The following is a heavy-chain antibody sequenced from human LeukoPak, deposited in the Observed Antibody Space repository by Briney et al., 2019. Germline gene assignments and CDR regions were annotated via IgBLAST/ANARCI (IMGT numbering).Heavy chain of an antibody. CDR2: ISGSGSST. V-gene: IGHV3-23*01. Sequence: QPGGSLRLSCAASGFTFSSYAMHWVRQAPGKGLEWVSTISGSGSSTYYADSVKGRFTISRDNSKNTLYLQMNSLRAEDTAVYYCARDQGFWSGYSLFFDYWGQGTLVTVSS. CDR1: GFTFSSYA. J-gene: IGHJ4*02. D-gene: IGHD3-3*01. CDR3: ARDQGFWSGYSLFFDY.